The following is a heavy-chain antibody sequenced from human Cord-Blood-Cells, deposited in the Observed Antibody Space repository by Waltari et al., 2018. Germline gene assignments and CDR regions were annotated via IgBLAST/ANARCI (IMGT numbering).Heavy chain of an antibody. D-gene: IGHD3-10*01. Sequence: QVQLQPWGAGLLKPSEPLSPPCAVYGGSFSGYYWSWLRQPPGKGLEWIGEIKHSGSTNYNPSLKSRVTISVDTSKNQFSLKLSSVTAADTAVYYCAREYGSGSYIFDYWGQGTLVTVSS. V-gene: IGHV4-34*01. J-gene: IGHJ4*02. CDR2: IKHSGST. CDR3: AREYGSGSYIFDY. CDR1: GGSFSGYY.